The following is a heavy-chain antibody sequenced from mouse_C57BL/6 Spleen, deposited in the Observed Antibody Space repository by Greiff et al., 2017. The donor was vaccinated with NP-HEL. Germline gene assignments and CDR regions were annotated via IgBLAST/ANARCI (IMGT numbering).Heavy chain of an antibody. J-gene: IGHJ2*01. CDR2: IWGDGST. D-gene: IGHD2-3*01. CDR1: GFSLTSYG. V-gene: IGHV2-3*01. CDR3: AKGGWDGYYFDY. Sequence: VQLQQSGPGLVAPSQSLSITCTVSGFSLTSYGVSWVRQPPGKGLEWLGVIWGDGSTNYHSALISRLSISKDNSKSQVFLKLNSRQTDDTATYYCAKGGWDGYYFDYWGQSTTLTVSS.